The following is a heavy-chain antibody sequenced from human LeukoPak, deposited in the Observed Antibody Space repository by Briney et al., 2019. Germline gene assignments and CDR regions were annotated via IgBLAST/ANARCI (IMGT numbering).Heavy chain of an antibody. CDR2: INPNSGGT. CDR1: GYTFTGYY. D-gene: IGHD2-2*01. J-gene: IGHJ4*02. V-gene: IGHV1-2*02. Sequence: ASVKVSCKASGYTFTGYYMHWVRQAPGQGLEWMGWINPNSGGTNYAQKFQGRVTMTRDTSISTAYMELSRLRSDDTAVYYCARAKDIVVVPAAFYIDYWGQGTLVTVS. CDR3: ARAKDIVVVPAAFYIDY.